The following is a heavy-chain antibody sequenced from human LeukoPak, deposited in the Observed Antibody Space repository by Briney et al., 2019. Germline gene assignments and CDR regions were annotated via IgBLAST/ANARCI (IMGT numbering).Heavy chain of an antibody. J-gene: IGHJ6*03. CDR2: ISLSGGTT. CDR1: GFTLSSYD. D-gene: IGHD2-15*01. V-gene: IGHV3-23*01. CDR3: AKRGGTESFYYYYMDV. Sequence: GGSLRLSCADSGFTLSSYDITWVRQTPGKGLEGVALISLSGGTTYYADSVKGRFTISRDNSKNTLYLQMNSLRAEDTAEYYCAKRGGTESFYYYYMDVWGKGTTVTVSS.